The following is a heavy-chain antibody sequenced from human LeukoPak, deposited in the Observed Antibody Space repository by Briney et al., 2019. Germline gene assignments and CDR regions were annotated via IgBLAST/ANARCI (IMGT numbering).Heavy chain of an antibody. CDR2: ISWNSGSI. CDR1: GFTFDDYA. Sequence: GGSLRLSCAASGFTFDDYAMHWVGQAPGKGLEWVSGISWNSGSIGYLDSVKGRFTISRDNAKNSLYLQMNSLRAEDTALYYCANDMGEWLGAFDIWGQGTMVTVSS. J-gene: IGHJ3*02. V-gene: IGHV3-9*01. CDR3: ANDMGEWLGAFDI. D-gene: IGHD3-16*01.